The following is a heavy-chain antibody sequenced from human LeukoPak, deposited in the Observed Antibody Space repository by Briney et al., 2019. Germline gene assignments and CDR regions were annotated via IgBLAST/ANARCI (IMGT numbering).Heavy chain of an antibody. CDR2: IYNSEST. CDR1: GGSISSFY. D-gene: IGHD2-15*01. Sequence: PSGTLSLTCTVSGGSISSFYWSWIRQPPGKGLEWIGYIYNSESTNYNPSLKSGVTISVDTSKNQFSLMLTSVTASDTAVYYCARHCSGGSCPLSFDAFDIWGQGTMVTVSS. V-gene: IGHV4-59*08. J-gene: IGHJ3*02. CDR3: ARHCSGGSCPLSFDAFDI.